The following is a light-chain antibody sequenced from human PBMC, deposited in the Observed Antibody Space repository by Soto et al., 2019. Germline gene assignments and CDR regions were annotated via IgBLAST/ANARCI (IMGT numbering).Light chain of an antibody. V-gene: IGKV1-5*01. CDR1: QSISSW. CDR3: QQYNSYSWT. Sequence: DIQMTQSPSTLSASVGDRVTITCRASQSISSWLAWYQQKPGKAPKLLIYDASSLESGVPSRFSGSGSGTEFTLANSSLQPDDFATDDCQQYNSYSWTFGQGTKVEIK. CDR2: DAS. J-gene: IGKJ1*01.